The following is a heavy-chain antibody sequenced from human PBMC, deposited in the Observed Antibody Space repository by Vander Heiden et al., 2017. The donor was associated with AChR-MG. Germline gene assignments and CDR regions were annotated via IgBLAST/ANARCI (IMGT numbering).Heavy chain of an antibody. CDR1: GGPISSYY. V-gene: IGHV4-59*01. Sequence: QVQLQESGPGLVKPSETLSLTCTVAGGPISSYYWSWIRQPPGKGLEWIEYIYSSGSTNYNPSLKSRVTISVDTSKNQFSLKLSSVTAADTAVYYCARVVDYYGSGIDYWCQGTLVAVSS. D-gene: IGHD3-10*01. CDR3: ARVVDYYGSGIDY. CDR2: IYSSGST. J-gene: IGHJ4*02.